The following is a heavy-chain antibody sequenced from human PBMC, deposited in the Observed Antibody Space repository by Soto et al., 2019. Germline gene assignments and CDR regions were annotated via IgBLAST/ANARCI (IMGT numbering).Heavy chain of an antibody. D-gene: IGHD1-26*01. J-gene: IGHJ4*02. CDR3: ARGGGSDSFDY. CDR2: INHLETT. V-gene: IGHV4-30-2*01. CDR1: GASITFGGYS. Sequence: SESLSLTCTVSGASITFGGYSWSWIRQTPGKGLEWIGYINHLETTFYNPSFESRLTLSIDRAKNQFSLKLHSMSAADRAVYFCARGGGSDSFDYWGQGILVTVSS.